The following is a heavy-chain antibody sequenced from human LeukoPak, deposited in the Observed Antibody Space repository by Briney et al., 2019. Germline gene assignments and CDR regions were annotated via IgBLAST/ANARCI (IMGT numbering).Heavy chain of an antibody. CDR3: TTTSYYYDSSGYYFFSEYFQH. V-gene: IGHV3-15*01. CDR1: GFTFSSAW. J-gene: IGHJ1*01. CDR2: IKSKTDGGTT. Sequence: PGGSLRLSCAASGFTFSSAWMSWVRQAPGKGLEWVGRIKSKTDGGTTDYAAPVKGRFTISRDDSKNTLYLQMNSLKTEDTAVYYCTTTSYYYDSSGYYFFSEYFQHWGQGTLVTVSS. D-gene: IGHD3-22*01.